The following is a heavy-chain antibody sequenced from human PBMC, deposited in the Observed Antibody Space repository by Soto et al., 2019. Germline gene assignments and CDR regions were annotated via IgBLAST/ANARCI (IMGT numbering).Heavy chain of an antibody. CDR3: AKGRSGSYYNDNWFDP. J-gene: IGHJ5*02. V-gene: IGHV3-23*01. D-gene: IGHD3-10*01. CDR2: ISGSGGST. CDR1: GFTFSSYA. Sequence: PGGSLRLSCAASGFTFSSYAMSWVRQAPGKGLEWVSAISGSGGSTYYADSVKGRFTISRDNSKNTLYLQMNSLRAEDTAVYYCAKGRSGSYYNDNWFDPWGQGTLVTVSS.